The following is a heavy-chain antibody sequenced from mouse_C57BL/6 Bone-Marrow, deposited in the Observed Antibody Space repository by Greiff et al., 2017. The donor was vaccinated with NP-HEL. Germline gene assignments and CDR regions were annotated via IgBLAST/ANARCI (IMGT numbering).Heavy chain of an antibody. V-gene: IGHV1-64*01. Sequence: VQLQQSGAELVKPGASVKLSCKASGYTFTSYWMHWVKQRPGQGLEWIGMIHPNSGSTNYNEKFKSKATLTVDKSSSTAYMQLSSLTSEDSAVYYCARERYSNYLAWFADWGQGTLVTVSA. CDR2: IHPNSGST. D-gene: IGHD2-5*01. J-gene: IGHJ3*01. CDR1: GYTFTSYW. CDR3: ARERYSNYLAWFAD.